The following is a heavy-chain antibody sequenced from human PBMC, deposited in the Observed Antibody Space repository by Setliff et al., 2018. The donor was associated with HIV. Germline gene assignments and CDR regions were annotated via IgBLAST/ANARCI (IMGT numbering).Heavy chain of an antibody. V-gene: IGHV4-59*12. J-gene: IGHJ4*02. CDR2: IYYSGST. CDR3: ARGGAFCGRDSCYYLDY. CDR1: GGSISSYY. Sequence: PSETLSLTCTVSGGSISSYYWSWIRQPPGKGLEWIGYIYYSGSTNYNPSLKSRVTISVDTSKNQFSLKLSSVTAADTAVYYCARGGAFCGRDSCYYLDYWGQGILVTVSS. D-gene: IGHD2-21*02.